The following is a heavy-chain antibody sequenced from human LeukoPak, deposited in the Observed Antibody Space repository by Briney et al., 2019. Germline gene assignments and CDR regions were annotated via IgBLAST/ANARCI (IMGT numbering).Heavy chain of an antibody. J-gene: IGHJ3*02. D-gene: IGHD3-22*01. Sequence: GESLKISCKGSGYSFTSYWIGWVRQMPGKGLEWMGIIYPGDSDTRYGPSFQGQVTISADKSISTAYLQWSSLKASDTAMYYCARLPYDTTSLGAFDIWGQGTMVTVSS. V-gene: IGHV5-51*01. CDR2: IYPGDSDT. CDR1: GYSFTSYW. CDR3: ARLPYDTTSLGAFDI.